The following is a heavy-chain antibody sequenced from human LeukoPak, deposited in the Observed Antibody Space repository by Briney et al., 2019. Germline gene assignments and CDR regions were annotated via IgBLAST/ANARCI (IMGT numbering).Heavy chain of an antibody. V-gene: IGHV3-23*01. CDR1: GFTFSSYA. J-gene: IGHJ6*03. Sequence: GGFLRLSCAASGFTFSSYAMSWVRQAPGKGLEWVSAISGSGGSTYYADSVKGRFTISRDNSKNTLYLQMNSLRAEDTAVYYCAKDAVDIVVVPAAIRGGSSPHYYYYYMDVWGKGTTVTVSS. CDR3: AKDAVDIVVVPAAIRGGSSPHYYYYYMDV. D-gene: IGHD2-2*03. CDR2: ISGSGGST.